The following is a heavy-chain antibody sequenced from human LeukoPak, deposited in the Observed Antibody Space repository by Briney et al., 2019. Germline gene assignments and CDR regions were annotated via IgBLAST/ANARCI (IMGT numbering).Heavy chain of an antibody. J-gene: IGHJ5*02. CDR2: MHYTGST. V-gene: IGHV4-30-4*01. Sequence: SQTLSHTCTVPGGSISSGDYFWSWIRQPPGKGLEWMGYMHYTGSTYFNPSLKRLVSTSEDTTKTQFSLKLSSVTAADTAVYYCARDGCRGSSCIGNWFDPWGQGTLVTVSS. D-gene: IGHD2-15*01. CDR1: GGSISSGDYF. CDR3: ARDGCRGSSCIGNWFDP.